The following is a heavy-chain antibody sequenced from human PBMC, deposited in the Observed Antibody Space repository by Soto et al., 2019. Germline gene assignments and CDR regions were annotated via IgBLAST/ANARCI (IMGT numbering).Heavy chain of an antibody. J-gene: IGHJ5*02. V-gene: IGHV6-1*01. CDR3: ARARLFSGYSYGYSSNWFDP. CDR2: TYYRSKWYN. CDR1: GDSVSSNSAA. D-gene: IGHD5-18*01. Sequence: SQTLSLTCAISGDSVSSNSAAWNWIRQSPSRGLEWLGRTYYRSKWYNDYAVSVKSRITINPDTSKNQFSLQLNSATPEDTAVYYCARARLFSGYSYGYSSNWFDPWGQGTLVTVSS.